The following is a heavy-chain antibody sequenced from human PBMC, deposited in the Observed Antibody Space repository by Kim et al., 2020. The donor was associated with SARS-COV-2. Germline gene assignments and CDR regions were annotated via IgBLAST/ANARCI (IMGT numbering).Heavy chain of an antibody. J-gene: IGHJ4*02. V-gene: IGHV1-24*01. D-gene: IGHD5-12*01. Sequence: YEQKFQGRVTMTEDTSTDTAYMELSSLRSEDTAVYYCATSSGHFPYYFDYWGQGTLVTVSS. CDR3: ATSSGHFPYYFDY.